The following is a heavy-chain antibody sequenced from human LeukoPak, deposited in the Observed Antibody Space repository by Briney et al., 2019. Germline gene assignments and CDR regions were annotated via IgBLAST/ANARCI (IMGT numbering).Heavy chain of an antibody. CDR3: ARGYSYGHNWFDP. CDR2: IYYSGST. J-gene: IGHJ5*02. D-gene: IGHD5-18*01. Sequence: KPSETLSLTCTVSGGSINSYYWSWIRQPPGKGLEWIGYIYYSGSTNYNPSLKSRVTISVDTSKNQSSLKLSSVTAADTAVYYCARGYSYGHNWFDPWGQGTLVTVSS. V-gene: IGHV4-59*01. CDR1: GGSINSYY.